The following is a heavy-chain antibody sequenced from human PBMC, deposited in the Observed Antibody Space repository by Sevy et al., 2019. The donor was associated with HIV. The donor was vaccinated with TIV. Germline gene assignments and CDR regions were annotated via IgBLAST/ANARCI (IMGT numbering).Heavy chain of an antibody. D-gene: IGHD3-10*01. Sequence: GGSLRLSCADSGFTLRNYWVHWVRQAPGKGLVWVSRINIDGRITDYADSVRGRFTISRDNLKNTLYLQMNSLSPEDTAVYYCARGLRGPKDYWGQGTLVTVSS. J-gene: IGHJ4*02. CDR3: ARGLRGPKDY. CDR2: INIDGRIT. V-gene: IGHV3-74*01. CDR1: GFTLRNYW.